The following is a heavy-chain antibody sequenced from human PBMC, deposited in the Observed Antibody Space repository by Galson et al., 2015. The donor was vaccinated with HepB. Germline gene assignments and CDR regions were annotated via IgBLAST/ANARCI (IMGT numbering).Heavy chain of an antibody. D-gene: IGHD3-10*01. J-gene: IGHJ2*01. CDR1: GGSISSSSYY. V-gene: IGHV4-39*01. CDR2: IYYSGST. Sequence: ETLSLTCTVSGGSISSSSYYWGWIRQPPGKGLEWIGSIYYSGSTYYNPSLKSRVTISVDTSKNQFSLKLSSVTAADTAVYYCARRRLWFGELIGSIWYFDLWGRGTLVTVSS. CDR3: ARRRLWFGELIGSIWYFDL.